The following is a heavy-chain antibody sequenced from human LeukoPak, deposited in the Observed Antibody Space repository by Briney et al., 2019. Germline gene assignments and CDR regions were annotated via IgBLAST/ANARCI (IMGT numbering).Heavy chain of an antibody. CDR3: AKDSPVCTY. V-gene: IGHV3-23*01. J-gene: IGHJ4*02. Sequence: PGGSLRLSCTASGFTISSYGMSWVRQTPGKGLEWVSAISGGADSTYYADSVKGRFTISRDTSKNTLYLQMDSLKAEDTAIYNCAKDSPVCTYWGQGTLVTVSS. CDR1: GFTISSYG. D-gene: IGHD2-8*01. CDR2: ISGGADST.